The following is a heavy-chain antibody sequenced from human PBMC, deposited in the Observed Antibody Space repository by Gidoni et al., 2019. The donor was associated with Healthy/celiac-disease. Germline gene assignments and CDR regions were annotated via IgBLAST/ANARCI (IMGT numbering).Heavy chain of an antibody. CDR1: GFTFTSSA. CDR3: AAEAYYYDSSGYPATDY. J-gene: IGHJ4*02. Sequence: QMQLVQSGPEVKKPGTSVKVSCKASGFTFTSSAMQWVRQARGQRLEWIGWIVVGSGNTNYAQKFQERVTITRDMSTSTAYMELSSLRSEDTAVYYCAAEAYYYDSSGYPATDYWGQGTLVTVSS. CDR2: IVVGSGNT. D-gene: IGHD3-22*01. V-gene: IGHV1-58*02.